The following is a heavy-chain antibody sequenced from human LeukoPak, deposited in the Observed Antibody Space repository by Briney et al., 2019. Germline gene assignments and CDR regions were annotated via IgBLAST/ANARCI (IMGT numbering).Heavy chain of an antibody. Sequence: SETLSLTCTVSGGSISSYYWSWIRQPAGKGLEWIGRIYTSGSTNYNPSLKSRVTISVDTSKNQFSLKLSSVTAADTAVYYCARDRGSYHLPYYYYYMDVWGKGTTVTISS. CDR2: IYTSGST. CDR1: GGSISSYY. D-gene: IGHD1-26*01. CDR3: ARDRGSYHLPYYYYYMDV. V-gene: IGHV4-4*07. J-gene: IGHJ6*03.